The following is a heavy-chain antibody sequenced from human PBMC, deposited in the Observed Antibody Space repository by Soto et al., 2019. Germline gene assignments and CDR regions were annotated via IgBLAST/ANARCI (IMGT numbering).Heavy chain of an antibody. CDR3: ARGYSYGFPYYYYYGMDV. V-gene: IGHV5-51*01. J-gene: IGHJ6*02. Sequence: LGESLKISCKGSGYSFTSYWIGWVRQMPGKGLEWMGIIYPGDSDTRYSPSFQGQVTISADKSISTAYLQWSSLKASDTAMYYCARGYSYGFPYYYYYGMDVWGQGTTVTVSS. D-gene: IGHD5-18*01. CDR2: IYPGDSDT. CDR1: GYSFTSYW.